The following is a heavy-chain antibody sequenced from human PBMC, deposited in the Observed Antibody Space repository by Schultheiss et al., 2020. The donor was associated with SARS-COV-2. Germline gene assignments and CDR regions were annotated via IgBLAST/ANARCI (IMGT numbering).Heavy chain of an antibody. CDR1: GFTFSSYA. V-gene: IGHV3-30*18. CDR3: AKDTAQRFLEWFQKENYFDY. D-gene: IGHD3-3*01. J-gene: IGHJ4*02. CDR2: ISYDGSNK. Sequence: GGSLRLSCAASGFTFSSYAMSWVRQAPGKGLEWVAVISYDGSNKYYADSVKGRFTISRHNSKNTLYLQMNSLRAEDTAVYFCAKDTAQRFLEWFQKENYFDYWGQGTLVTVSS.